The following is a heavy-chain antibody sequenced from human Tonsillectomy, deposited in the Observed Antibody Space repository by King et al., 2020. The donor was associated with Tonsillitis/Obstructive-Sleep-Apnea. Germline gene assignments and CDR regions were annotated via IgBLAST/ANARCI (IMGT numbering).Heavy chain of an antibody. CDR3: AQDKWNYGAYYYYMDV. D-gene: IGHD1-7*01. V-gene: IGHV2-5*02. CDR1: GFSLSTSGVG. CDR2: IYWDDDK. J-gene: IGHJ6*03. Sequence: ITLKESGPTLVKPTQTLTLTCTFSGFSLSTSGVGVGWIRQPPGKALEWLALIYWDDDKRYSPSLKSRLTITKDTSKNQVVLTMTNIDPVDTATYYCAQDKWNYGAYYYYMDVWGKGTTVTVSS.